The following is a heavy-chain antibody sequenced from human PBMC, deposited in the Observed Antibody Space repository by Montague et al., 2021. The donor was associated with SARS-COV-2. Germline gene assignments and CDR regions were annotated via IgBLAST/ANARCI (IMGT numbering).Heavy chain of an antibody. D-gene: IGHD6-13*01. CDR1: GFTFSSYA. Sequence: SLRLSCAASGFTFSSYAMHWVRQAPGKGLEWVAVLSYDGSNKYYADSVKGRFTISRDNSKNTLYLQMNSLRAEDTAVYYCAREQPLYDAFDIWGQGTMVTVSS. CDR2: LSYDGSNK. J-gene: IGHJ3*02. V-gene: IGHV3-30-3*01. CDR3: AREQPLYDAFDI.